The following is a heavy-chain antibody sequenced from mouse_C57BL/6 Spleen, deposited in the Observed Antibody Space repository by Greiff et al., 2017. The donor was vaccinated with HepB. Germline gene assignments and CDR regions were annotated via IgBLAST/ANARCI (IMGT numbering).Heavy chain of an antibody. Sequence: ESGPGLVKPSQSLSLTCSVTGYSITSGYYWNWIRQFPGNKLEWMGYISYDGSNNYNPSLKNRISITRDTSKNQFFLKLNSVTTEDTATYYCAREDSSGYRGYWGQGTTLTVSS. D-gene: IGHD3-2*02. CDR3: AREDSSGYRGY. V-gene: IGHV3-6*01. CDR2: ISYDGSN. CDR1: GYSITSGYY. J-gene: IGHJ2*01.